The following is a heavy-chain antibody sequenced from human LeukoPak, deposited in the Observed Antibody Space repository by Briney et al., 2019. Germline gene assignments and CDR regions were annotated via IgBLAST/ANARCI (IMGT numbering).Heavy chain of an antibody. D-gene: IGHD3-22*01. CDR1: GYTFTSYG. V-gene: IGHV1-18*01. J-gene: IGHJ5*02. CDR2: ISAYNGNT. Sequence: ASVKVSCKASGYTFTSYGISWVRQAPGQGLEWMGWISAYNGNTNYAQKLQGRVTMTTDTSTSTAYMELRSLRSDDTAVYYCARDPYYYDSRGYSWFDPWGQGTLVTVSS. CDR3: ARDPYYYDSRGYSWFDP.